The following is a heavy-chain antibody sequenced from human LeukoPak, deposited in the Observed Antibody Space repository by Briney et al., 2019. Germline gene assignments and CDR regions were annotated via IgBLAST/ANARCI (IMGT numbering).Heavy chain of an antibody. CDR3: ARSITMIVVPLGAFDI. CDR2: INWNGGST. Sequence: GGSLRLSCAASGFTFDDYGMSWVRQAPGKGLEWVSGINWNGGSTGYADSVKGRFTISRDNAKNSLYLQMNSLRAEDTALYYCARSITMIVVPLGAFDIWGQGTMVTVSS. J-gene: IGHJ3*02. V-gene: IGHV3-20*04. CDR1: GFTFDDYG. D-gene: IGHD3-22*01.